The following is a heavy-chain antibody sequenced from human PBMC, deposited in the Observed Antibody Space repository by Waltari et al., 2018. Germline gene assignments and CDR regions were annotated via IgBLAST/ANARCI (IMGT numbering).Heavy chain of an antibody. CDR3: QRGDY. CDR2: INQDGSGE. J-gene: IGHJ4*02. Sequence: EVQLVESGGGLVQPGGSLSLLCAASGFPFSNFWMIWARQASGKGMELVDNINQDGSGEYYVDSVKGRFTISRDNARNSLYLQMNSLRAEDTAVYYCQRGDYWGQGTLVTVSS. CDR1: GFPFSNFW. V-gene: IGHV3-7*04.